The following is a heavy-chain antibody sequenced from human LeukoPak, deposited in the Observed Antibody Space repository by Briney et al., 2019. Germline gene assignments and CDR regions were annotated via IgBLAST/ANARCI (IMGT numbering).Heavy chain of an antibody. Sequence: ASVKVSCKVSGYTLTELSMHWVRQAPGKGLEWMGGFDPEDGETIYAQKFQGRVTITRNTSISTAYMELSSLRSEDTAVYYCARGGALWFGEFSFDPWGQGTLVTVSS. CDR3: ARGGALWFGEFSFDP. J-gene: IGHJ5*02. D-gene: IGHD3-10*01. V-gene: IGHV1-24*01. CDR1: GYTLTELS. CDR2: FDPEDGET.